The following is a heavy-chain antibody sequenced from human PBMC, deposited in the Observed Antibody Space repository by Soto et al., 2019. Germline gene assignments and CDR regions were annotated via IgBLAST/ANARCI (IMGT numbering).Heavy chain of an antibody. V-gene: IGHV3-21*01. D-gene: IGHD3-22*01. CDR3: AAGIADYYDSSGYYAY. CDR2: ISITSSYI. CDR1: GITFSTYS. J-gene: IGHJ4*02. Sequence: GGSLRLSCAASGITFSTYSMNWVRQAPGKGLEWVSSISITSSYIYYADSLKGRFTVSRDNAKNTLYLQMNGLGAEDTAVYYCAAGIADYYDSSGYYAYWGQGILVTVSS.